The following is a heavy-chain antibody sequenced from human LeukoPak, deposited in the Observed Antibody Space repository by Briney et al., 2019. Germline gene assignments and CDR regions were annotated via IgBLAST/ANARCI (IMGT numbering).Heavy chain of an antibody. J-gene: IGHJ3*02. CDR3: ARGPRITIFGVVMANDAFDI. V-gene: IGHV1-2*02. CDR1: GDTFIRYG. CDR2: INPKSGGT. D-gene: IGHD3-3*01. Sequence: GASVKVSCKASGDTFIRYGISWVRQAPGQGLEWMGWINPKSGGTVYAQKFQGRVTMTRDTSSSTAYMELSRLRFDDTVVYYCARGPRITIFGVVMANDAFDIWGQGTMVTVSS.